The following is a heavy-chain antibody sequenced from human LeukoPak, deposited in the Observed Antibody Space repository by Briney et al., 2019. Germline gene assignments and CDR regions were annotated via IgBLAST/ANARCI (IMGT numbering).Heavy chain of an antibody. CDR3: AGRSGSYYESAFDI. Sequence: PSQTLSLTCTVSGGSISSGSYYWNWIRQPAGKGLEWIGRIYPSGSTNYNPSLKSRVTISIDTSKNLFSLKLSSVTAADTAVYYCAGRSGSYYESAFDIWGQGTMVTVSS. D-gene: IGHD1-26*01. CDR1: GGSISSGSYY. CDR2: IYPSGST. J-gene: IGHJ3*02. V-gene: IGHV4-61*02.